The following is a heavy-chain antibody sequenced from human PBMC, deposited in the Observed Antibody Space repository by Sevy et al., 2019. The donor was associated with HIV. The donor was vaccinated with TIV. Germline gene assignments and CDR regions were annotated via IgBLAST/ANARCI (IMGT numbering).Heavy chain of an antibody. Sequence: GGSLRLSCAASGFRFTDYSMSWVRQTPGKGLEWVAIIKQDESEKYYVDSVKGRFAISRDNGKNSVSLQMNGLRVEDTALYYCAREVGGFNWRPYYFDSWGQGTLVTVSS. CDR1: GFRFTDYS. CDR2: IKQDESEK. D-gene: IGHD3-16*01. CDR3: AREVGGFNWRPYYFDS. J-gene: IGHJ4*02. V-gene: IGHV3-7*01.